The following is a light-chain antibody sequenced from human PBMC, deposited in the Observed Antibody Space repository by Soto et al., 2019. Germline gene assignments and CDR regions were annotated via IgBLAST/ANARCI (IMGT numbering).Light chain of an antibody. CDR1: QSLVYRDGKIY. CDR3: MQGTHLPWT. CDR2: RVS. Sequence: DVVLTQSPPSLPVTLGQPASISCRSSQSLVYRDGKIYLDWFHQRPGQSPRHPIYRVSNRDSGDPDRISGSGSGTEFTLEISRVEAEDAVVYYCMQGTHLPWTFGQGTKVEI. V-gene: IGKV2-30*01. J-gene: IGKJ1*01.